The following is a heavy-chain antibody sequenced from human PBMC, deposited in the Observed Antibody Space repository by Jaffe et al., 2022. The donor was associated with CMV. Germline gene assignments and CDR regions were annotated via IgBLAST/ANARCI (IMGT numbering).Heavy chain of an antibody. CDR2: INPNNGGT. Sequence: QVQLVQSGAEVKKPGASVKVSCKASGYTFTGYYMHWVRQAPGQGLEWMGWINPNNGGTNYAQKFQGRVTMTRDTSISTAYMELSRLRSDDTAVYYCAAGSLYSTGWYEVLEYWGQGTLVTVSS. J-gene: IGHJ4*02. CDR3: AAGSLYSTGWYEVLEY. V-gene: IGHV1-2*02. D-gene: IGHD6-19*01. CDR1: GYTFTGYY.